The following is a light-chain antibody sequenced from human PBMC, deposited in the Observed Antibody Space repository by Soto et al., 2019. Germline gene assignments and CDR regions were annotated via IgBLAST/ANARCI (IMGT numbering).Light chain of an antibody. Sequence: EVVLTQSPGTLSLSPGESATLSCRASQSVRRNYFAWYQQRPGQAPRLLVYGPSVLAAGIPDRFRGSGSRTDFNLTINRVEPEDFAVYYCHQFGMSPFTFGPGTTLDIK. CDR2: GPS. V-gene: IGKV3-20*01. CDR3: HQFGMSPFT. J-gene: IGKJ3*01. CDR1: QSVRRNY.